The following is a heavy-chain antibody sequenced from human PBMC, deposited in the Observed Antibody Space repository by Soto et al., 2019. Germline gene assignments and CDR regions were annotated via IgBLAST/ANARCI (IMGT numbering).Heavy chain of an antibody. CDR2: ISSSGSTM. D-gene: IGHD2-2*01. CDR1: GFTFSDYY. CDR3: ARDQGGIVLVPPAPR. Sequence: LRLSCAASGFTFSDYYMSWIRQAPGKGLEWVSYISSSGSTMYYADSVKGRFTISRDNAKNSLYLQMNSLRAEDTAVYYCARDQGGIVLVPPAPRGGQGTLVTVSS. J-gene: IGHJ4*02. V-gene: IGHV3-11*01.